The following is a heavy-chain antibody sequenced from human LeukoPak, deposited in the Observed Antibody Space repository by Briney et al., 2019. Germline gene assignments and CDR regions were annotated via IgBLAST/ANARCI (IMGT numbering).Heavy chain of an antibody. D-gene: IGHD1-26*01. CDR2: IRYDGSNK. CDR3: AAQWELPTEGFDY. J-gene: IGHJ4*02. CDR1: GFTFSSYG. V-gene: IGHV3-30*02. Sequence: GGSLRLSCAASGFTFSSYGMHWVRQAPGKGLEWVAFIRYDGSNKYYADSAKGRFTISRDNSKNTLYLQMNSLRAEDTAVYYCAAQWELPTEGFDYWGQGTLVTVSS.